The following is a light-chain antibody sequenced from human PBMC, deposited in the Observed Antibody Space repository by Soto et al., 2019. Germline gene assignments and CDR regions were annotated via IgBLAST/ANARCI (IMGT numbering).Light chain of an antibody. CDR3: QQRSYWPGT. J-gene: IGKJ2*01. Sequence: EIVLTHSPATLSLSPGERATLSCRATQSFSNFLAWYQQKPGQAPRVIIYEASTRATGIPASFSGSGSGTDFTLTISGLETEDCAVYYCQQRSYWPGTFGHGTKLEIK. CDR1: QSFSNF. CDR2: EAS. V-gene: IGKV3-11*01.